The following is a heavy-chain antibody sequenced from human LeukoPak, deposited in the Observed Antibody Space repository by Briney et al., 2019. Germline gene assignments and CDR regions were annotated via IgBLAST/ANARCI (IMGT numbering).Heavy chain of an antibody. CDR2: IIPVLGIT. V-gene: IGHV1-69*04. D-gene: IGHD5-24*01. J-gene: IGHJ4*02. CDR3: VRGGWDGYNLDY. Sequence: VASVKVSCKASGDIFKKYGIFWVRQAPGQGLECMGRIIPVLGITNNAQSFQGRVTITADKATSTAYLGLSRLTSEDTAVYYCVRGGWDGYNLDYWGQGTLVIVSS. CDR1: GDIFKKYG.